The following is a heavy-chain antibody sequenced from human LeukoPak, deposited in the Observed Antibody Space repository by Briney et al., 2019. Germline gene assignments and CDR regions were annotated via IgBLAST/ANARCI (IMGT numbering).Heavy chain of an antibody. D-gene: IGHD5-18*01. CDR3: ARDLGLWLQGSWFDP. V-gene: IGHV4-4*07. CDR2: IYTSGST. Sequence: SETLSLTCTVSGGSISSYYWSWIRQPAGKGLEWIGRIYTSGSTNYNPSLKSRVTMSVDTSKNQFSLKLSSVTAADTAVYYCARDLGLWLQGSWFDPWGQGTVVTVSS. CDR1: GGSISSYY. J-gene: IGHJ5*02.